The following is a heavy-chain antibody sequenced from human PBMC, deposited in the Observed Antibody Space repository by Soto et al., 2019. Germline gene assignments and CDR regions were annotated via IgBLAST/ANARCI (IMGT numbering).Heavy chain of an antibody. J-gene: IGHJ4*02. V-gene: IGHV4-30-4*01. Sequence: QVQLQESGPGLVKPSQTLSLTCTVSGGSISSGNYYWSWIRQPPGKGLEWIGFISYSGTTHYSASLRSRVSISVDTSKNQFSLDLSSVTAADTAVYYWATMGTPVTGLYYFDYWGQGTLVTVSS. CDR2: ISYSGTT. CDR1: GGSISSGNYY. CDR3: ATMGTPVTGLYYFDY. D-gene: IGHD4-17*01.